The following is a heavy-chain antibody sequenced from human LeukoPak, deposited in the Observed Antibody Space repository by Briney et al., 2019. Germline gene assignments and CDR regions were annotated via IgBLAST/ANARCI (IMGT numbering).Heavy chain of an antibody. D-gene: IGHD3-3*02. CDR3: AKDIGREPYSPAFRKYYYYGTDV. J-gene: IGHJ6*02. V-gene: IGHV3-23*01. CDR1: GFTFSSYV. Sequence: GGSLRLSCAASGFTFSSYVMSWVRQAPGKGLEWVSAISGSGGSTYYADSVKGRFTISRDNSKNTLYLQMNSLRAEDTAVYYCAKDIGREPYSPAFRKYYYYGTDVWGQGTTVTVSS. CDR2: ISGSGGST.